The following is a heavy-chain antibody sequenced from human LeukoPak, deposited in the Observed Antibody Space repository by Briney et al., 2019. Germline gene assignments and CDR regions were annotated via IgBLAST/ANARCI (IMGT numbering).Heavy chain of an antibody. CDR1: GGSFSGYY. CDR2: INHSGST. CDR3: ARRPGGGRGDY. Sequence: PSETLSLTCAVSGGSFSGYYWSWIRQPPGKGLEWIGEINHSGSTNYNPSLKSRVTISVDTSKNQFSLKLSSVTAADTAVYYCARRPGGGRGDYWGQGTLVTVSS. J-gene: IGHJ4*02. V-gene: IGHV4-34*01. D-gene: IGHD3-10*01.